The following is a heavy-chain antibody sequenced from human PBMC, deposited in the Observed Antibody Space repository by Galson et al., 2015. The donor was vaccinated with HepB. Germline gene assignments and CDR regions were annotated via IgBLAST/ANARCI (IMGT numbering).Heavy chain of an antibody. CDR2: IIPILGIA. V-gene: IGHV1-69*04. Sequence: SVKVSCKASGGTFSSYAISWVRQAPGQGLEWMGRIIPILGIANYAQKFQGRVTITADKSTSTAYMELSSLRSEDTAVYYCAREHDSSSYYYGMDVWGQGTTVTVSS. J-gene: IGHJ6*02. CDR3: AREHDSSSYYYGMDV. D-gene: IGHD6-13*01. CDR1: GGTFSSYA.